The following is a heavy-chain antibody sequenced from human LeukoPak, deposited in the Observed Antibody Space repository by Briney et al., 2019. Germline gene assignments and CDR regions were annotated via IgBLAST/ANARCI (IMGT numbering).Heavy chain of an antibody. CDR3: ARDFDS. Sequence: SETLSLTCTVSGDSFNSYYWSWIRQPAGKGLEWIGLIYNSGSTNYNPSLKSRVTMSVDASENQFSLKLSSVTAADTAVYYCARDFDSWGQGTLVTVSS. J-gene: IGHJ4*02. CDR2: IYNSGST. CDR1: GDSFNSYY. V-gene: IGHV4-4*07.